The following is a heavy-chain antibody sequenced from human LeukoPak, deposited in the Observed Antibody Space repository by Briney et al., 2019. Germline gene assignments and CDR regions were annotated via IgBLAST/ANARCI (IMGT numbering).Heavy chain of an antibody. CDR3: AREEDSSVYFHY. CDR2: IIPIFGTA. V-gene: IGHV1-69*05. Sequence: ASVKVSCKASGGTFSSYAISWVRQAPGQGLEWMGGIIPIFGTANYAQKFQGRVTITTDESTSTAYMELSSLRSEDTAVYYCAREEDSSVYFHYWGQGTLVTVSS. D-gene: IGHD3-22*01. CDR1: GGTFSSYA. J-gene: IGHJ4*02.